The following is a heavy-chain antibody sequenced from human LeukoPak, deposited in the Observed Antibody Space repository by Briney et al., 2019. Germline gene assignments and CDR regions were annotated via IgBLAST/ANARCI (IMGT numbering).Heavy chain of an antibody. Sequence: SETLSLTCTVSGGSISSSSYYWGWIRQPPGKGLEWIGSIYYSGSTYYNPSLKSRVTISVDTSKNQFSLKLSSVTAADTAVYYCARGGVLKSVDYWGQGTLVAVSS. CDR2: IYYSGST. D-gene: IGHD3-16*01. CDR1: GGSISSSSYY. J-gene: IGHJ4*02. V-gene: IGHV4-39*07. CDR3: ARGGVLKSVDY.